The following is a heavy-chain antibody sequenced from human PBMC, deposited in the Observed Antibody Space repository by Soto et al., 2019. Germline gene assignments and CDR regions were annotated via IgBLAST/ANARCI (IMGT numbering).Heavy chain of an antibody. V-gene: IGHV5-51*01. Sequence: PGESLKISCKGSGYSFTSYWIGWVRQMPGKGLEWMGTIYPGDSDTRYSPYLQGQVTISADKSISTAYLQWSRLKASDTAMYYCASLPSKTYYDFWSGYQAYYYGMDVWGQGTTVTVSS. CDR2: IYPGDSDT. J-gene: IGHJ6*02. CDR3: ASLPSKTYYDFWSGYQAYYYGMDV. D-gene: IGHD3-3*01. CDR1: GYSFTSYW.